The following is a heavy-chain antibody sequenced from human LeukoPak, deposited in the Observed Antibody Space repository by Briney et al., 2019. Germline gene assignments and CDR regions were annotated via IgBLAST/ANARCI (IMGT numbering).Heavy chain of an antibody. J-gene: IGHJ6*02. CDR2: ISYDGSNK. CDR3: ARDPPQDYDILTGYYPYPSYYYYGMDV. Sequence: GGSLRLSCAASGFTFSSYAMHWVRQAPGKGLEWVAVISYDGSNKYYADSVKGRFTISRDNSKNTLYLQMNSLRAEDTAVYYCARDPPQDYDILTGYYPYPSYYYYGMDVWGQGTTVTVSS. D-gene: IGHD3-9*01. CDR1: GFTFSSYA. V-gene: IGHV3-30*04.